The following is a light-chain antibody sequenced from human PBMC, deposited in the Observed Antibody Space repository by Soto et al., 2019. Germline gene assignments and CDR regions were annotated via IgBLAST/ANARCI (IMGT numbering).Light chain of an antibody. J-gene: IGKJ1*01. CDR2: GAS. Sequence: EIVMTQSPATLSVSPWERAALSCRASQSVNTNLAWYQQQPGPAPRLLISGASIRATGIPARFSGSGSGTEFTLIINSLQSEDFAVYHCQHYRNWPPPWTFGQGTKVDIK. V-gene: IGKV3-15*01. CDR3: QHYRNWPPPWT. CDR1: QSVNTN.